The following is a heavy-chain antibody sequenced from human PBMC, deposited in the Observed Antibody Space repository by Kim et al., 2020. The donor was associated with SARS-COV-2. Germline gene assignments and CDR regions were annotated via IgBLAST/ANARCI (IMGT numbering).Heavy chain of an antibody. V-gene: IGHV5-51*01. CDR2: IYPGDSDT. CDR3: ARQFGSGWYWDRYYYGMDV. J-gene: IGHJ6*02. Sequence: GESLKISCKGSGYSFTSYWIGWVRQMPGKGLEWMGIIYPGDSDTRYSPSFQGQVTISADKSISTAYLQWSSLKASDTAMYYCARQFGSGWYWDRYYYGMDVWGQGTTVTVSS. D-gene: IGHD6-19*01. CDR1: GYSFTSYW.